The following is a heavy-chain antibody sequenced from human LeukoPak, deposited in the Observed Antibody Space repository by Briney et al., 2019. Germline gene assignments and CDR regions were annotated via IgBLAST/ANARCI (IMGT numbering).Heavy chain of an antibody. CDR2: TRNKANSYTT. D-gene: IGHD5-18*01. V-gene: IGHV3-72*01. CDR1: GFTFSDHY. J-gene: IGHJ4*02. CDR3: ARGYSYGLYYFDY. Sequence: GGSLRLSCAASGFTFSDHYMDWVRQAPGKGLEWVGRTRNKANSYTTEYAASVKDRFTISRDDSKNSLYLQMNSLKTEDTAVYYCARGYSYGLYYFDYWGQGTLVTVSS.